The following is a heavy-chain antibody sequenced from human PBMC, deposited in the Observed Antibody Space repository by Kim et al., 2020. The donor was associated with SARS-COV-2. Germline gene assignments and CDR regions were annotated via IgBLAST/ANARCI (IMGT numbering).Heavy chain of an antibody. Sequence: SLKSRVTISVDTSKNQFSLKLSSVTAADTAVYYCARDGLYLGWLYDAFDIWGQGTMVTVSS. J-gene: IGHJ3*02. D-gene: IGHD3-3*01. CDR3: ARDGLYLGWLYDAFDI. V-gene: IGHV4-30-2*04.